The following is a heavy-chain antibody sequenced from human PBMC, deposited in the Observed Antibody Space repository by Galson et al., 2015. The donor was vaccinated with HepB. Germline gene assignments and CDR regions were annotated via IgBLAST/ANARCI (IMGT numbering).Heavy chain of an antibody. CDR3: ARDPLGLRFLDC. CDR1: GFTFNSCA. CDR2: ISSTGGST. D-gene: IGHD3-3*01. V-gene: IGHV3-64*01. Sequence: SLRLSCAASGFTFNSCAMHWVRQAPGKGLEYVSAISSTGGSTYYANSVKGGFTISRDNSKNTLYLQMGSLRAEDMAVYYCARDPLGLRFLDCWGQGTLVTVSS. J-gene: IGHJ4*02.